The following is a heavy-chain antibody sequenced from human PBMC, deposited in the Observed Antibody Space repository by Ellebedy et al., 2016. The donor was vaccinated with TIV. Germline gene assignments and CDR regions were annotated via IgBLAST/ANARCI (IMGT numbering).Heavy chain of an antibody. CDR2: ISPYTGNT. D-gene: IGHD3-10*01. CDR1: SYTFISCG. J-gene: IGHJ6*02. Sequence: ASVKVSXKASSYTFISCGISWVRQAPGQGLEWMGWISPYTGNTRYAQNLQDRVTMTTDTSTSTAYLELGSLRSDDTAVYFCARKTGSQQGYYGLYVWGQGTTVTVSS. CDR3: ARKTGSQQGYYGLYV. V-gene: IGHV1-18*04.